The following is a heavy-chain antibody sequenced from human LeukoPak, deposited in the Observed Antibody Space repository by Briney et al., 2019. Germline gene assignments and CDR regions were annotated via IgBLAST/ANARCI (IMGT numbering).Heavy chain of an antibody. V-gene: IGHV4-34*01. CDR2: INHSGST. CDR1: GGSFSGYY. D-gene: IGHD2-2*01. CDR3: ARGRGDIVVVPAAPGYFDY. Sequence: SETLSLTCAVYGGSFSGYYWSWIRQPPGKGLEWIGEINHSGSTNYNPSLKSRVTISVDTSKNQFSLKLSSVTAADTAVYYCARGRGDIVVVPAAPGYFDYWGQGTLVTVSS. J-gene: IGHJ4*02.